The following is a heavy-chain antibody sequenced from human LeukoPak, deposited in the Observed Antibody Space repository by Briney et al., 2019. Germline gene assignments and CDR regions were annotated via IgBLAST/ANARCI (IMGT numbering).Heavy chain of an antibody. CDR3: ARVGRKRRWGSAYNWFDP. D-gene: IGHD1-1*01. Sequence: SETLSLTCTVSGGSISSSSYYWGWIRQPPGKGLEWIGSIYYSGSTSYNPSLKSRVTISVDTSKNQFSLKLSSVTAADTAVYYCARVGRKRRWGSAYNWFDPWGQGTLVTVSS. CDR1: GGSISSSSYY. V-gene: IGHV4-39*07. J-gene: IGHJ5*02. CDR2: IYYSGST.